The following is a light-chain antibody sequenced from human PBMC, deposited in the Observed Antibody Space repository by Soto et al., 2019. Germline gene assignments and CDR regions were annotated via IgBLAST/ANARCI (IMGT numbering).Light chain of an antibody. J-gene: IGKJ3*01. CDR3: QQLNNSAFN. CDR1: QGINNY. V-gene: IGKV1-9*01. CDR2: VAS. Sequence: DVQLTQSPSFLSASVGDRVTITCRASQGINNYLAWYQQKPGRAPRLLIHVASTLHSGVPSRFSGSGSGTEFTLTISSLQPEDFATYYCQQLNNSAFNFGPGTKVDI.